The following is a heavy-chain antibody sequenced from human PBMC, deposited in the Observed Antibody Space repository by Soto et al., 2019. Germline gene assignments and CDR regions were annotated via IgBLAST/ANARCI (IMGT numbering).Heavy chain of an antibody. J-gene: IGHJ3*01. CDR1: GSTFSSYT. Sequence: QVQLVQPGAEVKKPGSSVKVSCKASGSTFSSYTISWVRQAPGQGLEWMGRIIPILGIANYAQKFQGRVTIYADKCTITAYMELSSLRAEDTAVYYCARLKDSSAAFDVWGQGTMVTVSA. CDR3: ARLKDSSAAFDV. V-gene: IGHV1-69*02. D-gene: IGHD3-22*01. CDR2: IIPILGIA.